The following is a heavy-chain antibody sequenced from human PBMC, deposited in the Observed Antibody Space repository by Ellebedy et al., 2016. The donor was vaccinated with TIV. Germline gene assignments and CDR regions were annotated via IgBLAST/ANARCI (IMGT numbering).Heavy chain of an antibody. D-gene: IGHD6-19*01. V-gene: IGHV3-7*01. CDR1: GFPFSSYW. Sequence: GGPLRLSXAASGFPFSSYWMSWVRQAPGRGLECVANIKHDVTEKSYMDSVKGRFTISRDNAKNSLYLQMNSLRAEDTAVYYCARTLTSNNKGWVRFDPWGQGTLVTVSS. CDR2: IKHDVTEK. J-gene: IGHJ5*02. CDR3: ARTLTSNNKGWVRFDP.